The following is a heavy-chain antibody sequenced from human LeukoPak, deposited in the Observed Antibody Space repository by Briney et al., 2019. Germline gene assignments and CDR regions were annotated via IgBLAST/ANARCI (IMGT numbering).Heavy chain of an antibody. J-gene: IGHJ4*02. D-gene: IGHD3-10*01. CDR2: ITGNSNYI. Sequence: RGSLRLSCAPSGFTFSIYSINWVRQAPGKGLEWVSFITGNSNYIYYADSVKGRFTLSRDNAKNSLYLQMNGLIIEGTAVYFCARDRVSGSGIIYEWGEGTLVTVSS. CDR1: GFTFSIYS. V-gene: IGHV3-21*01. CDR3: ARDRVSGSGIIYE.